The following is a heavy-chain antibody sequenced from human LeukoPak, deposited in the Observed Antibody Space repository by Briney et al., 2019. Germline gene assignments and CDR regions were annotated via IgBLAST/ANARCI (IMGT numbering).Heavy chain of an antibody. CDR2: INPNSGGT. D-gene: IGHD3-22*01. CDR3: ARAPYDSDVQIGFYYYYMDV. J-gene: IGHJ6*03. V-gene: IGHV1-2*02. Sequence: ASVKVSCKASGYTFTGYYMHWVRQAPGQGLEWMGWINPNSGGTNYAQKFQGRVTMTRDTSISTAYMELSRLRSDDTAVYYCARAPYDSDVQIGFYYYYMDVWGKGTTVTVSS. CDR1: GYTFTGYY.